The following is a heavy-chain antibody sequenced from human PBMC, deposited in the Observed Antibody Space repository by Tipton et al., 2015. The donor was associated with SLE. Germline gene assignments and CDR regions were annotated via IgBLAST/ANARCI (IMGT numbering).Heavy chain of an antibody. CDR3: ATTYDTFPAYFDY. J-gene: IGHJ4*02. CDR1: GYSISSGYY. Sequence: LRLSCAVSGYSISSGYYWGWIRQPPGKGLAWIGSIYHSGSTSYNPSLKSRVTISVDTSKNQFSPKLSSVTAADTAVYYCATTYDTFPAYFDYWGQGTLGTVSS. CDR2: IYHSGST. D-gene: IGHD3-22*01. V-gene: IGHV4-38-2*01.